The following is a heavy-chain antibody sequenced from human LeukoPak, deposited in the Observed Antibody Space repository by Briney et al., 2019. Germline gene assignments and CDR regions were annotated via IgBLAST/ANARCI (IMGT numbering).Heavy chain of an antibody. CDR2: IKQDGSEK. Sequence: GGSPRLSCAASGLTFSSYWMSWVRQAPGKGLEWVANIKQDGSEKYYVDSVKGRFTISRDNAKNSLYLQMNSLRAEDTAVYYCARVRGSSYFDYWGQGTLVTVSS. CDR3: ARVRGSSYFDY. D-gene: IGHD6-6*01. V-gene: IGHV3-7*01. CDR1: GLTFSSYW. J-gene: IGHJ4*02.